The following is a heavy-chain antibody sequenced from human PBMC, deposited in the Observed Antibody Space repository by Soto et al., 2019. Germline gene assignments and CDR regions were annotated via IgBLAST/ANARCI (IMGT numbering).Heavy chain of an antibody. CDR2: MNPNSGNT. Sequence: QVQLVQSGAEVKKPGASVKVSCKASGYTFTSYDINWVRQATGQGLEWMGWMNPNSGNTGYAQKFQGRVTMTRNTSISTAYMELSSLRSEDTAMYYCARFTYYDFWSGYFSHYYGMDVWGQGTTVTVSS. CDR1: GYTFTSYD. V-gene: IGHV1-8*01. J-gene: IGHJ6*02. D-gene: IGHD3-3*01. CDR3: ARFTYYDFWSGYFSHYYGMDV.